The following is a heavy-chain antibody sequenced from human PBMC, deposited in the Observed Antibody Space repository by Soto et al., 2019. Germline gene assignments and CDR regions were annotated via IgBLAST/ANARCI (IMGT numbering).Heavy chain of an antibody. D-gene: IGHD3-9*01. V-gene: IGHV1-69*06. J-gene: IGHJ6*02. Sequence: SVKVSCKASGGTFSSYAISWVRQVPGQGLEWMGGIIPIFGTANYAQKFQGRVTITADKSTSTAYMELSSLRSEDTAVYYCARGSPNYFDWLSPYGMDVWGQGTTVTVSS. CDR3: ARGSPNYFDWLSPYGMDV. CDR2: IIPIFGTA. CDR1: GGTFSSYA.